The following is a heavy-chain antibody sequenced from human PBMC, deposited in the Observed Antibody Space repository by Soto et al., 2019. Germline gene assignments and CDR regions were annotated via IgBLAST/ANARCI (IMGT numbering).Heavy chain of an antibody. V-gene: IGHV1-69*01. J-gene: IGHJ5*02. CDR1: GGAFSSYA. CDR2: IIPIFGTA. CDR3: ARDVEMATIDYNWFDP. D-gene: IGHD5-12*01. Sequence: QVQLVQSGAEVKKPGSSVKVSCKASGGAFSSYAINWVRQAPGQGLEWMGGIIPIFGTANYAQKFQGRVTITADESTSTAYMELSSLRSEDTAVYYCARDVEMATIDYNWFDPWGQGTLVTVSS.